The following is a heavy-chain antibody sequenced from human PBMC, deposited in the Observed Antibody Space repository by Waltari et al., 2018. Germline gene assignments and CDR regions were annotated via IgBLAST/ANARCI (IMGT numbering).Heavy chain of an antibody. CDR1: GFTFSSYA. V-gene: IGHV3-30-3*01. CDR3: ARYKSSYDFWSGYLHY. J-gene: IGHJ4*02. CDR2: ISYGGSNK. D-gene: IGHD3-3*01. Sequence: QVQLVESGGGVVQPGRSLRLSCAASGFTFSSYAMHWVRQAPGKGLVWVSVISYGGSNKYYADSVKGRFTISRDNSKNTLYLQMNSLRAEDTAVYYCARYKSSYDFWSGYLHYWGQGTLVTVSS.